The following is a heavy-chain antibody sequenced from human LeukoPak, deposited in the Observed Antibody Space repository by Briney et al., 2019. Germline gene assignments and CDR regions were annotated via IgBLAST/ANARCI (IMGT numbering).Heavy chain of an antibody. Sequence: GGSLRLSRAASGFTFSSYAMHWVRQAPGKGLEWVAVISYDGSNKYYADSVKGRFTISRDNSKNTLYLQMNSLRAEDTAVYYCARVFRVATTKDAFDIWGQGTMVTVSS. J-gene: IGHJ3*02. D-gene: IGHD5-12*01. V-gene: IGHV3-30-3*01. CDR1: GFTFSSYA. CDR2: ISYDGSNK. CDR3: ARVFRVATTKDAFDI.